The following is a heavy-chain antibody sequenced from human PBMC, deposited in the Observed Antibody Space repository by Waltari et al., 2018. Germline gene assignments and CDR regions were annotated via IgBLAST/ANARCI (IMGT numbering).Heavy chain of an antibody. V-gene: IGHV3-21*01. J-gene: IGHJ4*02. D-gene: IGHD4-17*01. Sequence: EVQLVASGGGLVKAGGSLRLSCAAFDFTFSTYSMNWVRQAPGKGLEWVSSISSSSLYMSYADSVKGRVTISRDNAKNSLYLQMNSLRVEDTAVYYCARSSTTVTTFGWGQGTLVTVSS. CDR3: ARSSTTVTTFG. CDR2: ISSSSLYM. CDR1: DFTFSTYS.